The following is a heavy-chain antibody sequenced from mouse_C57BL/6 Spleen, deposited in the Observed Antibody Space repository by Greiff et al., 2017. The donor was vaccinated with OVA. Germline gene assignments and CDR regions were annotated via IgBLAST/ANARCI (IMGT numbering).Heavy chain of an antibody. CDR2: IDPSDSET. Sequence: QVQLQQPGAELVRPGSSVKLSCKASGYTFTSYWMHWVKQRPIQGLEWIGNIDPSDSETHYNQKFKDKATLTVDTSSSTAYMQLSSLTSEDSAVYYCARRYGSSYGGAWFAYWGQGTLVTVSA. D-gene: IGHD1-1*01. CDR1: GYTFTSYW. CDR3: ARRYGSSYGGAWFAY. J-gene: IGHJ3*01. V-gene: IGHV1-52*01.